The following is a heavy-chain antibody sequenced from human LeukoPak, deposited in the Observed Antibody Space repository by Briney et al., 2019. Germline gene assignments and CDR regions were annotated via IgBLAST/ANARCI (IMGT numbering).Heavy chain of an antibody. J-gene: IGHJ4*02. CDR3: ARDREPKEYYDLWSGYYGAPQKPLDY. D-gene: IGHD3-3*01. Sequence: GGSLRLSCAASGFTFSSYSMNWVRQAPGKGLEWVSSISSSSSYIYYADSVKGRFTISRDNAKNSLYLQMNSLRAEDTAVYYCARDREPKEYYDLWSGYYGAPQKPLDYWGQGTLVTVSS. V-gene: IGHV3-21*01. CDR2: ISSSSSYI. CDR1: GFTFSSYS.